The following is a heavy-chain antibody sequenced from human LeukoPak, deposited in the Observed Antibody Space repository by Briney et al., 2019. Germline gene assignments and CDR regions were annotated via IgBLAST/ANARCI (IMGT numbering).Heavy chain of an antibody. CDR2: ISSSSSYI. Sequence: PGGSLRLSCAASGFTFSSYSMNWVRQAPGKGLEWVSSISSSSSYIYYADSVKGRFTISRDNAKNSLYLQMNSLRAEDTAVYYCARDKRGSGWYHGIDYWGQGTLVTVSS. CDR3: ARDKRGSGWYHGIDY. J-gene: IGHJ4*02. V-gene: IGHV3-21*01. CDR1: GFTFSSYS. D-gene: IGHD6-19*01.